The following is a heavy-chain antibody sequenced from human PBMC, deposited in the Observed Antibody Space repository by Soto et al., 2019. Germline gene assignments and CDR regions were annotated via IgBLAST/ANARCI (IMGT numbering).Heavy chain of an antibody. V-gene: IGHV1-2*04. CDR2: INPNSGGT. CDR3: ARSSGLDYDILTGHPPLASYAFQI. D-gene: IGHD3-9*01. J-gene: IGHJ3*02. Sequence: ASVKVSCKASGYTFTGYYMHWVRQAPGQGLEWMGWINPNSGGTNYAQKFQGWVTMTRDTSISTAYMELSRLRSDDTAVYYCARSSGLDYDILTGHPPLASYAFQISCEVTMVTVS. CDR1: GYTFTGYY.